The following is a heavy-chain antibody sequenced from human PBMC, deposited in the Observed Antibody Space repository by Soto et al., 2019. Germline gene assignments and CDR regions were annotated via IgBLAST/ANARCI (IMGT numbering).Heavy chain of an antibody. Sequence: QVQLQQWGAGLLKPSETLSLTCVVYGGSLSGIYWTWVRQPPGKGLEWSGAVSHGGSTNYSPSLESRITISLDTSNNQFSLKLSSVTAADTAVYYCAKGPGYSFGYSVYYYYYGMDVWGQGTTVTVSS. CDR2: VSHGGST. V-gene: IGHV4-34*01. CDR3: AKGPGYSFGYSVYYYYYGMDV. D-gene: IGHD5-18*01. CDR1: GGSLSGIY. J-gene: IGHJ6*02.